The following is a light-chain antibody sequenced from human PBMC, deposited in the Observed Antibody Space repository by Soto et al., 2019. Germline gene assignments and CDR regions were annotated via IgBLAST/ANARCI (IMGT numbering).Light chain of an antibody. J-gene: IGLJ1*01. V-gene: IGLV4-69*01. CDR1: SGHRSNA. Sequence: QPVLTQSPSASASLGASVKLTCTLSSGHRSNAIAWHQQQPEKGPRYLMKLNSDGSHSKGDGIPDRFSGSSSGAERYLTISSLQSEDEADYYCQVWDTSIYQYVFGSGTKLTVL. CDR3: QVWDTSIYQYV. CDR2: LNSDGSH.